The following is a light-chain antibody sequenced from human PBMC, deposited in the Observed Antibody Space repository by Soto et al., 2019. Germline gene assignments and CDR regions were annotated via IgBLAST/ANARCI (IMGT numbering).Light chain of an antibody. CDR1: SSNIGSNY. Sequence: QSALTQPPSVSAAPGQKVTISCSGSSSNIGSNYVSWFQQLPGTAPKLLIYENNIRPSGIPDRFSGSKSGTSATLGITGLQTGDEADYYCATWDSSLSAGVFGGGTKVTVL. CDR3: ATWDSSLSAGV. J-gene: IGLJ3*02. V-gene: IGLV1-51*02. CDR2: ENN.